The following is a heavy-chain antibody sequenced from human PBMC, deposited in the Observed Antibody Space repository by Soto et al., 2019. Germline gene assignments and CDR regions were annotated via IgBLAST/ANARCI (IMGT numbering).Heavy chain of an antibody. Sequence: QVQLVESGGGVVQPGRSLRLSCAASGFTFSSYGLHWVRQAPGKGLEWVAVISYDGSNKYYSDSVKGRFTISRDNSKNTLYRQMNSLRAEDTAVYYCAKEGRLLLFGELLSDPFDYWCQGTLVTVSA. D-gene: IGHD3-10*01. CDR2: ISYDGSNK. CDR1: GFTFSSYG. CDR3: AKEGRLLLFGELLSDPFDY. J-gene: IGHJ4*02. V-gene: IGHV3-30*18.